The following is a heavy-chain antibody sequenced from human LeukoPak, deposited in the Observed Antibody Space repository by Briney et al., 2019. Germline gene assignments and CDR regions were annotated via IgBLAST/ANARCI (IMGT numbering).Heavy chain of an antibody. J-gene: IGHJ4*02. Sequence: GGSLRLSCAASGFTFSTYSMNWVRQAPGKGLEWVSSISSSSYITYADSVKGRFTISRDNAKNSLYLQMNSLRAEDTAVYYCARQSGGSVDWGQGTLVTVPS. CDR1: GFTFSTYS. CDR2: ISSSSYI. CDR3: ARQSGGSVD. D-gene: IGHD3-10*01. V-gene: IGHV3-21*01.